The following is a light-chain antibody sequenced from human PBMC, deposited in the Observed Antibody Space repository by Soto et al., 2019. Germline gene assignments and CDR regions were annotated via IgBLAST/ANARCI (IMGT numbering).Light chain of an antibody. CDR1: QSVSLTA. CDR2: GAS. J-gene: IGKJ4*01. Sequence: EIVLTHSRGTLSLSPCERATLSRSASQSVSLTALAWYQHKPGQAPRLLIYGASFRATGIPHRFSGSGAGTDFTLTISSLESEDAAVYYCQQYSSSPLTFGGGTKV. V-gene: IGKV3-20*01. CDR3: QQYSSSPLT.